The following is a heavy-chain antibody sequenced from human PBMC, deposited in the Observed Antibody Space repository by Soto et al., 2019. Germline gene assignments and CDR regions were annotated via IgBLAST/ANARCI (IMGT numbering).Heavy chain of an antibody. J-gene: IGHJ4*02. CDR3: AKMPPRGYSGHGEDY. CDR2: ISGSGGNT. CDR1: GFAFSTYS. D-gene: IGHD5-12*01. Sequence: GSLGLSGVVSGFAFSTYSMSWVRQAPGKGLEWVSGISGSGGNTYYADSVKGRFTISRDNSKNTLYLQMNTLRAEDTAVYYCAKMPPRGYSGHGEDYWGQGTLVTVSS. V-gene: IGHV3-23*01.